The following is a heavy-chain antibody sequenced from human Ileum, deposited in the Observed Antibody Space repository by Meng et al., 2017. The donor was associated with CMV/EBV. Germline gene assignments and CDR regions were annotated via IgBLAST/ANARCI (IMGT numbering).Heavy chain of an antibody. D-gene: IGHD2-15*01. CDR2: IHIGGTT. CDR3: ARGYCSGATCYPYYFDY. CDR1: SDSISRNY. J-gene: IGHJ4*02. Sequence: QLPESGPGMVKPSETLPLTCTVSSDSISRNYWNWIRQPAGKGLESIGRIHIGGTTDYNPSLKSRVTMSVDTSKNQLSLKLTSVTAADTAVYYCARGYCSGATCYPYYFDYWGQGTLVTVSS. V-gene: IGHV4-4*07.